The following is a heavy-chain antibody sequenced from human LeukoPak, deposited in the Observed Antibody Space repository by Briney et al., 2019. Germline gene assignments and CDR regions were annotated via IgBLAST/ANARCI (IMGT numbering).Heavy chain of an antibody. CDR1: GFTFTSNW. Sequence: GGSLRLSCSASGFTFTSNWMSWDRQAPGKGLEWVSYISSSGSTIYYADSVKGRFTISRDNAKNSLYLQMNSLRAEDTAVYYCAREGRDGYNDYYYYMDVWGKGTTVTVSS. V-gene: IGHV3-48*04. CDR2: ISSSGSTI. J-gene: IGHJ6*03. CDR3: AREGRDGYNDYYYYMDV. D-gene: IGHD5-24*01.